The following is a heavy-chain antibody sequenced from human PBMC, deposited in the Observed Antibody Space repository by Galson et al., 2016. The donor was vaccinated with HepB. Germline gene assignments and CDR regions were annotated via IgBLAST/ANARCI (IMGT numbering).Heavy chain of an antibody. CDR1: GASVSSGGYH. Sequence: PLSLTCSVSGASVSSGGYHWTWIRQSAGKGLEWVGRIFTYGSTNYNPSLRSRATVSLDTSKNQFSLRLDSMTAADSGIYYCATRISPRPFDIWGRGTMVTVSS. V-gene: IGHV4-61*02. CDR2: IFTYGST. J-gene: IGHJ3*02. D-gene: IGHD6-6*01. CDR3: ATRISPRPFDI.